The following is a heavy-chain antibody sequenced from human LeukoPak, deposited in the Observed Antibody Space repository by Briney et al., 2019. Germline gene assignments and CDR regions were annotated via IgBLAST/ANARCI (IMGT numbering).Heavy chain of an antibody. CDR1: GYTFTSYD. Sequence: ASVMVSCTASGYTFTSYDINWVRQATGQGLEWRGWMNPNSGKTGYAQKFQGRVTMTRNTSISTAYMELSSLRSEDTAVYCCARGRCGTWTHNWFDRWGQGTLGTVSS. CDR3: ARGRCGTWTHNWFDR. V-gene: IGHV1-8*01. J-gene: IGHJ5*02. CDR2: MNPNSGKT. D-gene: IGHD3/OR15-3a*01.